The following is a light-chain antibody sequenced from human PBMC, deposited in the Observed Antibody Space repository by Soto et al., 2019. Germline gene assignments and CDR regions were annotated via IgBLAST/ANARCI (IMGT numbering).Light chain of an antibody. CDR2: GAS. CDR3: QQYDSSPRT. V-gene: IGKV3-20*01. CDR1: QSVSSNF. Sequence: ENVLTQSPGTLSLSPGERATLSCRASQSVSSNFLAWYQQKPGQAPRLLIYGASNRATGIPDRFSGSGSGTDFNLTNSRLEPEDFAVYYCQQYDSSPRTFGQGTKVEIK. J-gene: IGKJ1*01.